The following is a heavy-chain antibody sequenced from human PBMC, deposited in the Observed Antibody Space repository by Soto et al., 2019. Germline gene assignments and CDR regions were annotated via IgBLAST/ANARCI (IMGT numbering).Heavy chain of an antibody. D-gene: IGHD3-16*01. Sequence: EVQLVESGGGLVQPGGSLRLSCAASGFTFSSYWMSWVRQAPGKGLEWVANIKQDGSEKYYVDSVMGRFTISRDNAKNSLYLQMNSLRAEDTAVYYCASFVVMGDWFDPWGQGTLVTVSS. V-gene: IGHV3-7*03. CDR3: ASFVVMGDWFDP. CDR2: IKQDGSEK. CDR1: GFTFSSYW. J-gene: IGHJ5*02.